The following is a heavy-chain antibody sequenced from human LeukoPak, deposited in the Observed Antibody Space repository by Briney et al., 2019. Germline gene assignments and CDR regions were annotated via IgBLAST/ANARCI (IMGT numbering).Heavy chain of an antibody. CDR2: IYYSGST. CDR3: ARLYTMVRGVTIDY. J-gene: IGHJ4*02. Sequence: SETLSLTCTVSGGSISSYYWSWIRQPPGKGLEWIGYIYYSGSTNYNPSLKSRVTISVDTSKNQFSLKLSSVTAADTAVYYCARLYTMVRGVTIDYWGQGTLVTVSS. D-gene: IGHD3-10*01. CDR1: GGSISSYY. V-gene: IGHV4-59*08.